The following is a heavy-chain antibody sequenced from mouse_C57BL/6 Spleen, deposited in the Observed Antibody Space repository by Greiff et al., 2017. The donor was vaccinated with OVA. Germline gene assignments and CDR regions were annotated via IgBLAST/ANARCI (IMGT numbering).Heavy chain of an antibody. Sequence: QVQLQQSGAELVRPGASVTLSCKASGYTFTDYEMHWVKQTPVHGLEWIGAIDPETGGTAYNQKFKGKAILTADKSSSTAYMELRSLTSEDSAVYYCTRDYGRSPYLDYWGQGTTLTVSS. J-gene: IGHJ2*01. V-gene: IGHV1-15*01. CDR1: GYTFTDYE. D-gene: IGHD1-1*01. CDR3: TRDYGRSPYLDY. CDR2: IDPETGGT.